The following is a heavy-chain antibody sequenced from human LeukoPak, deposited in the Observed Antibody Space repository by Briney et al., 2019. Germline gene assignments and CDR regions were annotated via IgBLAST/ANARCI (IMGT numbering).Heavy chain of an antibody. CDR2: INHSGST. Sequence: PSETLSLTCAFYVGSFSGYYWRWIRQPPGKGLEWIGEINHSGSTNYNPSLKSRVTISVDTSKNQFSLKLSSVTAADTAVYYCASKNDSSGYLDYWGQGTLVTVSS. J-gene: IGHJ4*02. CDR1: VGSFSGYY. V-gene: IGHV4-34*01. CDR3: ASKNDSSGYLDY. D-gene: IGHD3-22*01.